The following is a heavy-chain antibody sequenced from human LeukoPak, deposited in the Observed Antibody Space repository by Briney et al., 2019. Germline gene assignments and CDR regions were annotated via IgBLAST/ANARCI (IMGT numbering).Heavy chain of an antibody. D-gene: IGHD3-3*01. CDR2: ISYDGSNK. Sequence: PGGSLRLSCAASGFTFSSYGMHWVRQAPGKGLEWVAVISYDGSNKYYADSVKGRFTISRENAKNSLYLQMNSLRAGDTAVYYCARGHLRFLERLSPSYGMDVWGQGTTVTVSS. V-gene: IGHV3-30*03. CDR3: ARGHLRFLERLSPSYGMDV. CDR1: GFTFSSYG. J-gene: IGHJ6*02.